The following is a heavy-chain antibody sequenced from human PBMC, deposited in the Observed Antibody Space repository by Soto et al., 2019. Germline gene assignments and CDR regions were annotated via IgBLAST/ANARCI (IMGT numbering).Heavy chain of an antibody. CDR3: ARVGYSSTGTTFHYHGLDV. CDR2: MNPNSGNT. J-gene: IGHJ6*02. D-gene: IGHD3-22*01. V-gene: IGHV1-8*01. Sequence: ASVKVSCKASGYTFTSYDINWVRQATGQGLEWMGWMNPNSGNTGYAQKFQGRVTMTRDTSTHTFYMERSSLRSEDTAMYYCARVGYSSTGTTFHYHGLDVWGQGTTVTVSS. CDR1: GYTFTSYD.